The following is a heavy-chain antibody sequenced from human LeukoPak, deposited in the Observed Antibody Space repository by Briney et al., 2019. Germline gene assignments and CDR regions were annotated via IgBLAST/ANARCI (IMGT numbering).Heavy chain of an antibody. Sequence: SQTLSLTCAISGDSVSSNSAAWNWIRQSPSRGLEWLGRTYYKSKWYNDYAVSVKSRITINPDTSKNQFSLQLNSVTPEDTAVYYCARDRGSSSWYGLVFDYWGQGTLVTVSS. CDR1: GDSVSSNSAA. CDR3: ARDRGSSSWYGLVFDY. V-gene: IGHV6-1*01. J-gene: IGHJ4*02. D-gene: IGHD6-13*01. CDR2: TYYKSKWYN.